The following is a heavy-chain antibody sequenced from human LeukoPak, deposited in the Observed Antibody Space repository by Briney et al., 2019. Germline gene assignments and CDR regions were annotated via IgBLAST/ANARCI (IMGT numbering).Heavy chain of an antibody. CDR3: ARPKYSSALAFDY. CDR2: IYPGDSDT. CDR1: GNTFTTSL. Sequence: GESLKISCKDSGNTFTTSLIVWVRLMPGKGLEWMGIIYPGDSDTKYSPSFQGQVTISADKSINTAYLQLSSLKASDTAIYYCARPKYSSALAFDYWGQRTPVTVAS. D-gene: IGHD6-25*01. J-gene: IGHJ4*02. V-gene: IGHV5-51*01.